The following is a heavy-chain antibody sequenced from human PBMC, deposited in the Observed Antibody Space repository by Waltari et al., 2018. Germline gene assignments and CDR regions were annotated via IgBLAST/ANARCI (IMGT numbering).Heavy chain of an antibody. CDR3: ATLPLFDYSKSLTAHRYYYYGMDV. CDR2: INPNSGGT. J-gene: IGHJ6*02. V-gene: IGHV1-2*02. D-gene: IGHD4-4*01. Sequence: QVQLVQSGAEVKKPGASVKVSCKASGYTFTGYYMHWVRQAPGQGLEWMGWINPNSGGTNYAQKFQGRVTMTRDTSISTAYMELSRLRSDDTAVYYCATLPLFDYSKSLTAHRYYYYGMDVWGQGTTVTVSS. CDR1: GYTFTGYY.